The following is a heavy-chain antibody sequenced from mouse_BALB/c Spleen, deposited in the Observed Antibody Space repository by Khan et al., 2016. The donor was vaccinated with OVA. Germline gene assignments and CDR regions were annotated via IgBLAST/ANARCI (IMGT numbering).Heavy chain of an antibody. J-gene: IGHJ3*01. Sequence: QVRLQQSGAELVKPGASVKLSCKTSGYTFTSYWIQWVKQRPGQGLGWIGQIFTGTGTTYYNENFKVKATMTVYFSSNTAYMQFSSLTSEDSAVYFCARGYVGNYEFAYWGQGTLVTVSP. V-gene: IGHV1S132*01. D-gene: IGHD2-1*01. CDR3: ARGYVGNYEFAY. CDR1: GYTFTSYW. CDR2: IFTGTGTT.